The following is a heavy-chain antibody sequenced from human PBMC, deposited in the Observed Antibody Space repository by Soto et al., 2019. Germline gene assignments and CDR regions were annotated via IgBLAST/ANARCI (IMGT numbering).Heavy chain of an antibody. V-gene: IGHV4-39*01. Sequence: SETLSLTCTVSGGSLSSSSYYWGWIRQPPGKGLEWIGSIYYSGSTYYNPSLKSRVTISVDTSKNQFSLKLSSVTAADTAVYYCARHQNGMDVWGQGTTVTVSS. CDR2: IYYSGST. CDR1: GGSLSSSSYY. J-gene: IGHJ6*02. CDR3: ARHQNGMDV.